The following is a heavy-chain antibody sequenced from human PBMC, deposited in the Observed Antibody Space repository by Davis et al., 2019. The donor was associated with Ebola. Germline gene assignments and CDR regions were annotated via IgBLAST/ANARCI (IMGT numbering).Heavy chain of an antibody. J-gene: IGHJ6*02. V-gene: IGHV3-49*04. CDR2: IRSKGYGGKT. CDR3: ARDLKQPPPSYYDGMDV. CDR1: GFTFGDYA. D-gene: IGHD6-13*01. Sequence: GGSLRLSCSSYGFTFGDYAMSWVRQAPGKGLEWVGFIRSKGYGGKTQYASSVNCRFTISRDDSTGVAYLQMDSLKVEDTAVYYCARDLKQPPPSYYDGMDVWGQGISVIVS.